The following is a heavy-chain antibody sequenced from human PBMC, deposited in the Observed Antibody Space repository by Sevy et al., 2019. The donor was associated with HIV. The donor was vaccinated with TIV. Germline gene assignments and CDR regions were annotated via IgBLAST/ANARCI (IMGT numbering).Heavy chain of an antibody. CDR3: TRWKGLQSIFDY. CDR2: LKSKADGGTV. Sequence: GGSLRLSCTTSGFTFGDYAMNWVRQAPGKGLEWVAFLKSKADGGTVDHAASVKGRFTISRDDSKSIVYLQMNDQTTDDTGVYYCTRWKGLQSIFDYWGQGALVTVSS. D-gene: IGHD1-1*01. J-gene: IGHJ4*02. CDR1: GFTFGDYA. V-gene: IGHV3-49*04.